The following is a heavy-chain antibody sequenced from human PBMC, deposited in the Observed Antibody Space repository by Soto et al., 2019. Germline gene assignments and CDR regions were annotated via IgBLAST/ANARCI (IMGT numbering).Heavy chain of an antibody. Sequence: ASVKVSCKASGHTFTSYAMHWVRQAPGQRLEWMGWINAGNGNTKYSQKFQGRVTITRDTSASTAYMELSSLRSEDTAVYYCARDKTRLSIAVAGTFGYWGQGTLVTVSS. CDR1: GHTFTSYA. V-gene: IGHV1-3*01. CDR2: INAGNGNT. J-gene: IGHJ4*02. CDR3: ARDKTRLSIAVAGTFGY. D-gene: IGHD6-19*01.